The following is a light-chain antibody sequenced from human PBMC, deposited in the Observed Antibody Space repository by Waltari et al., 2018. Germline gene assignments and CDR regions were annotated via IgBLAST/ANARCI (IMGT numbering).Light chain of an antibody. V-gene: IGKV1-12*01. J-gene: IGKJ2*01. CDR3: QQAHRLPFI. Sequence: DIQMTQSPSSVSASVGDRVTITCRASQDIRSLLAWYQQKPGRAPKLLIYGASTLQTGVSSRFSGGEPGTNFTLTINSLQPEDFATYYCQQAHRLPFIFGQGTKLEIK. CDR2: GAS. CDR1: QDIRSL.